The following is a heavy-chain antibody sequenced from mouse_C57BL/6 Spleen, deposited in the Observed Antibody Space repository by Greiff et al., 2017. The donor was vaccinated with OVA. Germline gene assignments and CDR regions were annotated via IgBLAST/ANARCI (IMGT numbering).Heavy chain of an antibody. D-gene: IGHD2-4*01. Sequence: EVKLMESGGGLVKPGGSLKLSCAASGFTFSDYGMHWVRQAPEKGLEWVTYISSGSSTIYYADTVKGRFTISRDNAKNTLFLQMTSLRSEDTAMYYCARGGLREVYYFDYWGQGTTLTVSS. CDR1: GFTFSDYG. J-gene: IGHJ2*01. CDR2: ISSGSSTI. V-gene: IGHV5-17*01. CDR3: ARGGLREVYYFDY.